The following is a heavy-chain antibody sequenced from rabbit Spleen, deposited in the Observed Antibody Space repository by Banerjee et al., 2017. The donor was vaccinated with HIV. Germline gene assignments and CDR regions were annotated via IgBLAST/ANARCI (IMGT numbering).Heavy chain of an antibody. D-gene: IGHD8-1*01. CDR3: ARDSGTSFSSYGMDL. V-gene: IGHV1S45*01. CDR2: IDSGFVGTT. Sequence: QEQLVESGGGLVKPEGSLTLSCTASGFSFSSNDYMCWVRQAPGKGLEWIACIDSGFVGTTYYASWAKGRFTISKTSSTTVTLQMTSLTVADTATYFCARDSGTSFSSYGMDLWGQGTLVTVS. CDR1: GFSFSSNDY. J-gene: IGHJ6*01.